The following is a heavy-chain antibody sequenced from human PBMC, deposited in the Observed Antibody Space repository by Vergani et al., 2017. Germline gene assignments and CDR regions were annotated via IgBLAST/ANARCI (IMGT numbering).Heavy chain of an antibody. Sequence: QVQLVQSGPEVKMPGASVKVSCKTSGYTFFNYGVNWIRRAPGQGFEWLGWIRADTGDTKYSERVQDRVTLTTDASTNTDYMELRSLKSDDTAVYYCARDGTYYYGSGSFYLFDYWGQGTLGTVSS. CDR1: GYTFFNYG. J-gene: IGHJ4*02. CDR2: IRADTGDT. CDR3: ARDGTYYYGSGSFYLFDY. V-gene: IGHV1-18*04. D-gene: IGHD3-10*01.